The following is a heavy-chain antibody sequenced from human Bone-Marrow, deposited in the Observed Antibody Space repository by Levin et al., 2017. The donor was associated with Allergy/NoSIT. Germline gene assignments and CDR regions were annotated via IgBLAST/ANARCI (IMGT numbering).Heavy chain of an antibody. V-gene: IGHV4-34*01. CDR3: ASRLLSEAATELGFDY. CDR1: GGSFSGYY. CDR2: INHSGST. D-gene: IGHD2-15*01. J-gene: IGHJ4*02. Sequence: SQTLSLTCAVYGGSFSGYYWSWIRQPPGKGLEWIGEINHSGSTNYNPSLKSRVTISVDTSKNQFSLKLSSVTAADTAVYYCASRLLSEAATELGFDYWGQGTLVTVSS.